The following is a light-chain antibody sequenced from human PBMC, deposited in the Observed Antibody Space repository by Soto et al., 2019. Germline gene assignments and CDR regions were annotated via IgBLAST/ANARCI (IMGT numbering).Light chain of an antibody. CDR2: DVS. CDR3: CSYTSSSTYV. J-gene: IGLJ1*01. CDR1: SSDVGGYNY. Sequence: QSALTQPASVSASPGQSITISCTGTSSDVGGYNYVSWYQQYPGKAPKLMIYDVSNRPSGVSNRFSGSKSANTASLTISGLQAEDEADYYCCSYTSSSTYVFGTGTKLTVL. V-gene: IGLV2-14*03.